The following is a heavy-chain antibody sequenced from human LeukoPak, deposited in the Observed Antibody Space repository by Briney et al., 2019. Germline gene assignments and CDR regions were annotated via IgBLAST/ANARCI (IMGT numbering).Heavy chain of an antibody. J-gene: IGHJ4*02. CDR1: GFTFSSYG. CDR3: AKVATETAMVTGGFDY. D-gene: IGHD5-18*01. Sequence: GGSLRLSCAASGFTFSSYGIHWVRQAPGEGLDWVAFIRNDGSDKYYGDSVKGRFTISRDNSKNTVYLQMNSQRSEDTSVYFCAKVATETAMVTGGFDYWGQGTLVTVSS. V-gene: IGHV3-30*02. CDR2: IRNDGSDK.